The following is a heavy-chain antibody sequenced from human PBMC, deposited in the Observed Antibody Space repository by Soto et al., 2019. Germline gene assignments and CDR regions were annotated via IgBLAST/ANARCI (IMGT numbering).Heavy chain of an antibody. CDR3: ARIRGGYNYAPFDY. CDR1: GFSLSTSGMF. J-gene: IGHJ4*02. D-gene: IGHD5-12*01. CDR2: IGWDDDK. V-gene: IGHV2-70*01. Sequence: SGPTLVNPTQTLTLTCTFSGFSLSTSGMFVSWIRRPPGKALEWLALIGWDDDKYYSTSLKTRLTISKDTSKNQVVLTMTNMDPVDTATDDCARIRGGYNYAPFDYRGQGTLVTVSS.